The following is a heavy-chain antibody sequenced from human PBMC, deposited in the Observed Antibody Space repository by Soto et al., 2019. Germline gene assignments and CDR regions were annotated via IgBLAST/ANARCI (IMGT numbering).Heavy chain of an antibody. CDR2: IYHSGST. Sequence: SETLSLTCAVSGYSISSGYYWGWIRQPPGKGLEWIGSIYHSGSTYYNPSLKSRVTISVDTSKNQFSLKLSSVTAADTAVYYCARDSDSSGYYEWGQGTLVTVSS. V-gene: IGHV4-38-2*02. J-gene: IGHJ4*02. D-gene: IGHD3-22*01. CDR1: GYSISSGYY. CDR3: ARDSDSSGYYE.